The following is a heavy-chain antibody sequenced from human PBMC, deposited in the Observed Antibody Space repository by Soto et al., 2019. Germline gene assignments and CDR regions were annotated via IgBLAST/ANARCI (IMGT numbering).Heavy chain of an antibody. Sequence: SETLSLTCTVSGASISSYYWSWIRQPPGKGLEWIGYIYYSGSTNYNPSLKSRVTMSVDTSKNQFSLQLSSVTAADTAVYYCARAYDSSAYSWGQETLVTVSS. CDR2: IYYSGST. CDR3: ARAYDSSAYS. J-gene: IGHJ4*02. D-gene: IGHD3-22*01. CDR1: GASISSYY. V-gene: IGHV4-59*01.